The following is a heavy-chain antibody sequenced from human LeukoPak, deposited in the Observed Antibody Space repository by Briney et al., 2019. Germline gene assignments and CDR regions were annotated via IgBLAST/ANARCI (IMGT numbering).Heavy chain of an antibody. CDR2: ISGRGGST. CDR3: ASSGSYRFDY. V-gene: IGHV3-23*01. Sequence: GGSLRLSCAASGFTFSSYAMSWVRQAPGKGLEWVSGISGRGGSTYYADSVKGRFTISRDNAKNSLYLQMNSLRDEDTAVYYCASSGSYRFDYWGQGTLVTVSS. D-gene: IGHD1-26*01. J-gene: IGHJ4*02. CDR1: GFTFSSYA.